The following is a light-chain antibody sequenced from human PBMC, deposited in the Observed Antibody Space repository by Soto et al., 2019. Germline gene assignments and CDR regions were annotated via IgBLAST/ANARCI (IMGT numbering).Light chain of an antibody. CDR3: QQRSSCPLT. J-gene: IGKJ4*01. CDR2: GAS. Sequence: EIVLTQSPVTLSVSPGEGATLSYRASQSVNSNLAWYQQKHGRSPRLLIYGASTRATDIPARFSGSVSGTEFTLTISSLQSEDCEVYYGQQRSSCPLTFGGGTKVDIK. V-gene: IGKV3-15*01. CDR1: QSVNSN.